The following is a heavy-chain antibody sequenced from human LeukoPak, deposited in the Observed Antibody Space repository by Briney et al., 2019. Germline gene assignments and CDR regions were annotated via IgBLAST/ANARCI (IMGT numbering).Heavy chain of an antibody. CDR1: GFTFSSYD. V-gene: IGHV3-13*01. CDR2: IASGGAT. J-gene: IGHJ4*02. Sequence: GGSLRLSCAAAGFTFSSYDMPWVRHATGKGLEWVSGIASGGATFYAGSVRGRFTISRENVKNSLFLQMNSLTAEDTAMYHCVTGTEGWAYWGQGALVTVSS. CDR3: VTGTEGWAY. D-gene: IGHD3-10*01.